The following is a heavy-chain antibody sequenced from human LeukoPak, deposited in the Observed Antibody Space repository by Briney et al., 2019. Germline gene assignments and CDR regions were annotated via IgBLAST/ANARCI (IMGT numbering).Heavy chain of an antibody. D-gene: IGHD3-10*01. V-gene: IGHV1-2*06. CDR1: GYTFTGYY. CDR3: AKDGANKVRGVHYFYMDV. CDR2: INPNSGGT. J-gene: IGHJ6*03. Sequence: ASVKVSCKASGYTFTGYYMHWARRAPGQGLEWVGRINPNSGGTNYAQKFQGRVTMTRDTSISTGYMELSGLRSDDTAVYYCAKDGANKVRGVHYFYMDVWGKGTTVTVSS.